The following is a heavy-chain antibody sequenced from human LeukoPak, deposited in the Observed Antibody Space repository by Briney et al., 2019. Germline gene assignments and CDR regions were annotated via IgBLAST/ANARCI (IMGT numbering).Heavy chain of an antibody. Sequence: ASVKVSCKASGYSFTSYGISWVRQAPGQGLEWMGWISAYNGNTNYAQKLQGRVTMTTDTSTSTAYMELRSLRSDDTAVYYCARVRYYYGSGTNHNWFDPWGQGTLVTVSS. CDR1: GYSFTSYG. D-gene: IGHD3-10*01. J-gene: IGHJ5*02. CDR3: ARVRYYYGSGTNHNWFDP. CDR2: ISAYNGNT. V-gene: IGHV1-18*01.